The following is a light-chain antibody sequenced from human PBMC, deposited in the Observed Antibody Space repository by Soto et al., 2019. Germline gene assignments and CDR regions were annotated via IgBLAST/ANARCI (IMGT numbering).Light chain of an antibody. Sequence: PGPRDAYSCWASQNFDNYLAWYQQKPGQAPRLLIYDASNRATGIPARFSGSGSGTDFTLTISSLEPEDFAVYYCQQRSNWLIPFGQGARPAIK. V-gene: IGKV3-11*01. CDR3: QQRSNWLIP. CDR2: DAS. J-gene: IGKJ5*01. CDR1: QNFDNY.